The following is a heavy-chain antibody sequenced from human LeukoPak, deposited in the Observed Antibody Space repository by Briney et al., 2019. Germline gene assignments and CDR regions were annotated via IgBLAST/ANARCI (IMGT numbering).Heavy chain of an antibody. J-gene: IGHJ3*02. D-gene: IGHD3-3*01. CDR2: INPNSGGT. V-gene: IGHV1-2*02. CDR1: GYTFTGYY. CDR3: AREGSYDFWSGYYPEIDAFDI. Sequence: ASVKVSCKASGYTFTGYYMHWVRQAPGQGLEWMGWINPNSGGTNYAQKFQGRVTMTRDTSISTAYMELSRLRSDDTAVYYCAREGSYDFWSGYYPEIDAFDIWGQGTMVTVSS.